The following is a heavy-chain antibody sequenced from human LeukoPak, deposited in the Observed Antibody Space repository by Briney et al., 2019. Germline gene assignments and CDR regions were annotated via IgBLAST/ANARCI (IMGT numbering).Heavy chain of an antibody. CDR1: GGTYISYA. D-gene: IGHD6-13*01. CDR2: IVPIFGTA. J-gene: IGHJ6*03. V-gene: IGHV1-69*05. Sequence: AVQVSCKASGGTYISYAISGVRQATGQGLEWMGRIVPIFGTANYVRKYQGRVTITTDESTGTAYMELRSLRSEDTAVYYCARRVGERAAAMSYYYYKDVWGKGTTVTVSS. CDR3: ARRVGERAAAMSYYYYKDV.